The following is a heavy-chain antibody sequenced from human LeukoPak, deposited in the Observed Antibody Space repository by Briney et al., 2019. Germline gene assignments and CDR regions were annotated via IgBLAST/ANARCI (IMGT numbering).Heavy chain of an antibody. Sequence: SETLSLTCTVSGGSISSSSYYWGWIRQPPGKGLEWLGSIYYSGSTYYNPSLKSRVTISVDTSKNQFSLKLSSVTAADTAVYYCARRGAAAGNWFDPWGQGTLVTVSS. V-gene: IGHV4-39*01. J-gene: IGHJ5*02. D-gene: IGHD6-13*01. CDR3: ARRGAAAGNWFDP. CDR1: GGSISSSSYY. CDR2: IYYSGST.